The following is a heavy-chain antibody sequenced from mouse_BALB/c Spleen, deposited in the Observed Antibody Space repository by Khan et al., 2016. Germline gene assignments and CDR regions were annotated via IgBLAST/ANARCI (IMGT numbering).Heavy chain of an antibody. Sequence: EVELVESGGGLVKPGGSLKLSCAASGFTFSDFYMYWIRQTPEKGLEWVAPISPGGRYTNYPDSVKGRFTISRDKAKNNPYMQITSLKSEDTAMXYCARAGITYAYWFFDGWGAGTTVTVSS. V-gene: IGHV5-4*02. CDR2: ISPGGRYT. J-gene: IGHJ1*01. CDR1: GFTFSDFY. D-gene: IGHD1-1*01. CDR3: ARAGITYAYWFFDG.